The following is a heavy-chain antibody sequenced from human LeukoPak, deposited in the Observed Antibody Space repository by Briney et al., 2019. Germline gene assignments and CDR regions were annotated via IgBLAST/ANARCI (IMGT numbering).Heavy chain of an antibody. D-gene: IGHD4-17*01. Sequence: GGSLRLSCAASGFTVSSNYMSWVRQAPGKGLEWVSVIYSGGSTYYADSVKGRFTISRDDSKNTLYLQMNSLRAEDTAVYYCARGGYGDYGTLDYWGQGTLVTVSS. V-gene: IGHV3-66*01. CDR1: GFTVSSNY. CDR2: IYSGGST. CDR3: ARGGYGDYGTLDY. J-gene: IGHJ4*02.